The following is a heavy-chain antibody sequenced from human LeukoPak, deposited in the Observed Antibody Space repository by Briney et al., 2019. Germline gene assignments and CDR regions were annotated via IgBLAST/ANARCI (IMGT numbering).Heavy chain of an antibody. CDR1: GYTFTSYG. J-gene: IGHJ4*02. CDR3: ARDRGYDYVWGALSRFDY. V-gene: IGHV1-18*01. Sequence: GASVKVSCKASGYTFTSYGISWVRQAPGQGLEWMGWISAYNGNTNYAQKLQGRVTMTTDTSTSTAYMELRSLRSDDTAVYYCARDRGYDYVWGALSRFDYWGQGTLVTVSS. CDR2: ISAYNGNT. D-gene: IGHD3-16*01.